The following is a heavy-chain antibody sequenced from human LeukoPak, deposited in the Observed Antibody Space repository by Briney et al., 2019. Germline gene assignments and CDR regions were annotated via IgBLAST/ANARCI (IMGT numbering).Heavy chain of an antibody. D-gene: IGHD2-15*01. J-gene: IGHJ4*02. CDR1: GYSFTTYW. CDR2: IYPRDSDT. V-gene: IGHV5-51*01. Sequence: GESLKISCKGSGYSFTTYWIGWVRQMPGKGLEWMGIIYPRDSDTRYSPSFQGQVTFSADTDKSITTAYLHWSRLKASDTAMYYCARRGVVAATEGFFDYWGQGTLVTVSS. CDR3: ARRGVVAATEGFFDY.